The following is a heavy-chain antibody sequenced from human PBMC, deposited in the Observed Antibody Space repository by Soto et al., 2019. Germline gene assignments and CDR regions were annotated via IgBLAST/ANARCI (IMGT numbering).Heavy chain of an antibody. Sequence: PGESLKISCKGSGYSFISNWIGWVRQMPEKGLEWMGIIYPGDSDTRYSPSFQGQVTISADKSISTAYLQWSSLKASDTAMYYCARQRGSSDYYYYGMDVWGQGTTVTVSS. D-gene: IGHD2-15*01. J-gene: IGHJ6*02. CDR3: ARQRGSSDYYYYGMDV. V-gene: IGHV5-51*01. CDR1: GYSFISNW. CDR2: IYPGDSDT.